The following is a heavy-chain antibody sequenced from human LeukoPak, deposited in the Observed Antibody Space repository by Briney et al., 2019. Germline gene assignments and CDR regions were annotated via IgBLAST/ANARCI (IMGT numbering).Heavy chain of an antibody. J-gene: IGHJ4*02. CDR2: ISREGGST. V-gene: IGHV3-64*01. CDR1: GFTFSDSV. D-gene: IGHD3-3*01. Sequence: GGSLRLSCEASGFTFSDSVMYWVRQAPGQGLEYISGISREGGSTYYATSVKGRFTISRDNSKNTLFLQMDSLRTEDVAVYFCARGVTWFGFYDFWTGYPYFDYWGQGTLVTVSS. CDR3: ARGVTWFGFYDFWTGYPYFDY.